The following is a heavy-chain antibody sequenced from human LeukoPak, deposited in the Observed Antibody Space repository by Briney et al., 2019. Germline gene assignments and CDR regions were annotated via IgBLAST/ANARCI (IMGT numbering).Heavy chain of an antibody. J-gene: IGHJ4*02. CDR1: GGSISSYY. CDR3: ARHYSPVAGTLYYFDY. Sequence: SSETLSLTCTVSGGSISSYYWSWIRQPPGKGLEWIGYIYYSGSTNYNPSLKSRVTISVDTPKNQFSLKLSSVTAADTAVYYCARHYSPVAGTLYYFDYWGQGTLVTVSS. CDR2: IYYSGST. D-gene: IGHD6-19*01. V-gene: IGHV4-59*08.